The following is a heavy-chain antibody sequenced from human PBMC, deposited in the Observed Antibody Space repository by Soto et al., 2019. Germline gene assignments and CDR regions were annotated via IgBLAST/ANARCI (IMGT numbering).Heavy chain of an antibody. CDR1: GFTFTSSA. CDR3: AAREVVAANGFFFDY. J-gene: IGHJ4*02. CDR2: IVVGSGNT. V-gene: IGHV1-58*01. Sequence: QMQLAQSGPEVKKPGTSVKVSCKASGFTFTSSAVQWVRQARGQRLEWIGWIVVGSGNTNYAQKFQERVTITRDMSTSTAYMELSSLRSEDTAVYYCAAREVVAANGFFFDYWGQGTLVTVSS. D-gene: IGHD2-15*01.